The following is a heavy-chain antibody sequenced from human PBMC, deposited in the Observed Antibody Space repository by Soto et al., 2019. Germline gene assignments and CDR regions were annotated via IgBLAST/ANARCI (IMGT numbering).Heavy chain of an antibody. V-gene: IGHV1-8*01. D-gene: IGHD2-2*01. CDR2: MNPNSGNT. CDR1: GYTFTSYD. Sequence: GASVKVSCKASGYTFTSYDINWVRQATGQGLEWMGWMNPNSGNTGYAQKFQGRVTMTRNTSISTAYMELSSLRSEDTAVYYCARVGVVVPAAMILAYYGMDVWGQGTTVTVSS. CDR3: ARVGVVVPAAMILAYYGMDV. J-gene: IGHJ6*02.